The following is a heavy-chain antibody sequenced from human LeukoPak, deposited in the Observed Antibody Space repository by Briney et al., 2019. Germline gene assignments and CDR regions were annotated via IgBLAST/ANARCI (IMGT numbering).Heavy chain of an antibody. CDR1: VASISSYH. CDR3: ARARGGSGSYGHFDY. V-gene: IGHV4-4*07. D-gene: IGHD1-26*01. Sequence: KPTETLSQTCTVPVASISSYHWTSIPQPAAGGQEMIRRIYTSGSTNYNPSLKSRVTMSVDTSKNQFSLKLGSVTAADTAVYYCARARGGSGSYGHFDYWGQGTLVTVSS. CDR2: IYTSGST. J-gene: IGHJ4*02.